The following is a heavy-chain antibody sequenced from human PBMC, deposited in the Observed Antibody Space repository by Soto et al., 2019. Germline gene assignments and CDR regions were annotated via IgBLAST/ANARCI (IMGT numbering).Heavy chain of an antibody. J-gene: IGHJ5*02. Sequence: SQTLSLTCAISGDRVSSNSAAWNWIRQSPSRGLEWLGRTYYRSKWYNDYAVSLKSRITINPDTSKNQFSLQLNSVTPEDTAVYYCARDSVAVAGNWFDPWGQGTLVTVSS. D-gene: IGHD6-19*01. CDR1: GDRVSSNSAA. CDR3: ARDSVAVAGNWFDP. V-gene: IGHV6-1*01. CDR2: TYYRSKWYN.